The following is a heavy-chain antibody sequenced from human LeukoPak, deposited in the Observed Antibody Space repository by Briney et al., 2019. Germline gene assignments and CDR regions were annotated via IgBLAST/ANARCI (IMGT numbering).Heavy chain of an antibody. CDR1: GGSISSYY. CDR3: ARDSRIAVDT. D-gene: IGHD6-19*01. V-gene: IGHV4-59*01. CDR2: IYYSGST. Sequence: SETLSLPCTVSGGSISSYYWSWIRQPPGKGLEWIGYIYYSGSTNYNPSLKSRVTISVDTSKNQFSLKLSSVTAADTAVYYCARDSRIAVDTWGQGTLVTVSS. J-gene: IGHJ5*02.